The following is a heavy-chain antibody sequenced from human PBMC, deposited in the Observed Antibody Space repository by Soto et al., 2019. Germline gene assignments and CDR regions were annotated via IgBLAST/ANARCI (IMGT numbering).Heavy chain of an antibody. J-gene: IGHJ4*02. Sequence: GESLKISCKGSVYSFTSYWIAWVRQMPGKGLEWMGIIYPGDSDTRYSPSFQGQVTISADKSISTAYLQWSNLKASDTAIYYCARCIGVAGTGWYFYYWGQGTLVTVSS. CDR2: IYPGDSDT. D-gene: IGHD6-19*01. V-gene: IGHV5-51*01. CDR3: ARCIGVAGTGWYFYY. CDR1: VYSFTSYW.